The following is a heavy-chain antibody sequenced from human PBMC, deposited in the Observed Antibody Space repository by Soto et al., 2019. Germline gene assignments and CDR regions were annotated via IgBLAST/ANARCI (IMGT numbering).Heavy chain of an antibody. Sequence: RLSCATSGFTFSSYLMWWVRQAPGKGLEWVSSISSSGSYTSYAASVKGRFTISRDNAKKSLDLQMDSLRAEDAAVYYCARGSQNSGWASPWGQGTLVTVSS. J-gene: IGHJ5*02. CDR3: ARGSQNSGWASP. CDR2: ISSSGSYT. D-gene: IGHD5-12*01. CDR1: GFTFSSYL. V-gene: IGHV3-21*01.